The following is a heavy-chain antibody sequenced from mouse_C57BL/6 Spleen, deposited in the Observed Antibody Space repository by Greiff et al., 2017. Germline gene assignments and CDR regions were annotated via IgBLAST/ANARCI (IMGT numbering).Heavy chain of an antibody. D-gene: IGHD1-1*01. CDR1: GYTFTSYA. V-gene: IGHV1-4*01. CDR3: GRSGYGGSHGYFDV. CDR2: INPGGGYT. Sequence: VQLQQSGAELARPGASVKMSCKASGYTFTSYALHWVQQRPGQGLEWIGYINPGGGYTKYNQKFNDKATLTADTSSSTAYMQLSRLTSEESAVYYGGRSGYGGSHGYFDVWGTGTTVTVSS. J-gene: IGHJ1*03.